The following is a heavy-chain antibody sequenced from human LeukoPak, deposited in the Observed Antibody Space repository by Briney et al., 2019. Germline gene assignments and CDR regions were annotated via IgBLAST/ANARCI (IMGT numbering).Heavy chain of an antibody. CDR2: IKQDGSEK. CDR1: GFTFSSYW. D-gene: IGHD1-26*01. J-gene: IGHJ4*02. V-gene: IGHV3-7*01. CDR3: ARNFRGSGSYNYYFDY. Sequence: GGSLRLSCAASGFTFSSYWMSWVRQAPGKGLEWVANIKQDGSEKYYVDSVKGRFTISRDNSKNTLYLQMNSLRAEDTAVYYCARNFRGSGSYNYYFDYWGQGTLVTVSS.